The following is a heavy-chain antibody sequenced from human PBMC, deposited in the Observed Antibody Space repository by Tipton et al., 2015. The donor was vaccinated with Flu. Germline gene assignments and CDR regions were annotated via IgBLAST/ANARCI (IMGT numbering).Heavy chain of an antibody. CDR3: AGARVFGGVIAPFDY. CDR2: ISSSGSTI. J-gene: IGHJ4*02. Sequence: GSLRLSCAAPGFTFSSYEMNWVRQAPGKGLEWVSYISSSGSTIYYADSVKGRFTISRDSAKNSLYLQMNSLRAEDTAVYYCAGARVFGGVIAPFDYWGQGTLVTVSS. CDR1: GFTFSSYE. V-gene: IGHV3-48*03. D-gene: IGHD3-16*02.